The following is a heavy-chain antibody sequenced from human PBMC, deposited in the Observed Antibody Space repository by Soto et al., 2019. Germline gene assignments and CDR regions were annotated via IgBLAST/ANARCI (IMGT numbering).Heavy chain of an antibody. CDR1: GDTFTNFG. D-gene: IGHD3-10*01. J-gene: IGHJ5*02. CDR2: IATYNSNR. V-gene: IGHV1-18*01. CDR3: ARVLRRVVKWFDP. Sequence: GASVKVSCKTSGDTFTNFGLSWGRQAPGQGLEWMGWIATYNSNRNYAQKFQGRLTLTTDTSTSTAYMELKSLGYDDTAVYYCARVLRRVVKWFDPWGQGTLVTVSS.